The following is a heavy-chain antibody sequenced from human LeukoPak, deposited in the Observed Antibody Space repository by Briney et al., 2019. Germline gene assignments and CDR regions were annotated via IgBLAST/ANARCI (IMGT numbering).Heavy chain of an antibody. V-gene: IGHV3-23*01. CDR2: ISGSGGST. J-gene: IGHJ4*02. Sequence: GGSLRLSCAASGFTFSSYAMSWVHQAPGKGLEWVSAISGSGGSTYYADSVKGRFTISRDNSKNTLYLQMNSLRAEDTAVYYCAKVFRIYNYYDSSGYDYWGQGTLVTVSS. CDR1: GFTFSSYA. D-gene: IGHD3-22*01. CDR3: AKVFRIYNYYDSSGYDY.